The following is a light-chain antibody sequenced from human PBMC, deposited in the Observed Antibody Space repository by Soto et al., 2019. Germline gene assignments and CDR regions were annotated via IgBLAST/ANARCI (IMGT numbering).Light chain of an antibody. V-gene: IGLV1-47*01. CDR3: AAWDDTVRSYV. J-gene: IGLJ1*01. Sequence: QSVLTQQPSVSGTPGQRVTISCSGGISNIATNYVHWFQQLPGTAPKVLSNRDNQRPSGVPDRFSGSKSGTSASLAISGLRSEDEAEYYCAAWDDTVRSYVFGTGTKVTVL. CDR2: RDN. CDR1: ISNIATNY.